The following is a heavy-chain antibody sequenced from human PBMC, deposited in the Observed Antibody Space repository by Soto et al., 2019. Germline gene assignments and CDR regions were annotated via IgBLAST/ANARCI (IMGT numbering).Heavy chain of an antibody. CDR1: GFTFSSYG. D-gene: IGHD3-9*01. J-gene: IGHJ3*02. CDR2: IWYDGSNK. Sequence: QVQLVESGGGVVQPGRSLRLSCAASGFTFSSYGMHWVRQAPGKGLEWVAVIWYDGSNKYYADSVKGRFTISIDNSKNTLYLQMNSLRAEDTAVYYCARVNYDNLAFDIWGQGTMVTVSS. V-gene: IGHV3-33*01. CDR3: ARVNYDNLAFDI.